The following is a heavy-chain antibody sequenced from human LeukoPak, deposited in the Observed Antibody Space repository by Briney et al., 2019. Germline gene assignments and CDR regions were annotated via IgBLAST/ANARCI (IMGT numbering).Heavy chain of an antibody. J-gene: IGHJ4*02. CDR2: IRYDGSNK. V-gene: IGHV3-30*02. CDR1: GFTFSSYG. D-gene: IGHD3-22*01. CDR3: AKDQAYYYDSSGYYSGPQFDY. Sequence: GGSLRLSCAASGFTFSSYGMHWVRQAPGKGLEWVAFIRYDGSNKYYADSVKGRFTISRDNSKNTLYLQMNSLRAEDTAVYYCAKDQAYYYDSSGYYSGPQFDYWGQGTLVTVSS.